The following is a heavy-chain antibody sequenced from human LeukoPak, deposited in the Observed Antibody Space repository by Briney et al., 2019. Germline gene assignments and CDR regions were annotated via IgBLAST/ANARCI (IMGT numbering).Heavy chain of an antibody. J-gene: IGHJ4*02. Sequence: GGSLRLSCAASGFTVSSNYMSWVRQAPGKGLEWVSVIYSGGSTYYADSVKGRFTISRDNSKNTLYLQMNSLRAEDTAVYYCARDGVGYDSSGYYVHFDYWGQGTLVTVSS. CDR2: IYSGGST. CDR1: GFTVSSNY. CDR3: ARDGVGYDSSGYYVHFDY. D-gene: IGHD3-22*01. V-gene: IGHV3-53*01.